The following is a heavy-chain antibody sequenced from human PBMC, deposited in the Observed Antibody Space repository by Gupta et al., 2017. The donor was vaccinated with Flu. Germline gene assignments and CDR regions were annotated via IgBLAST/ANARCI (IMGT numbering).Heavy chain of an antibody. CDR3: AREEDCSGGTCSNYYFHGMDV. V-gene: IGHV1-2*04. CDR2: INPNSGDT. J-gene: IGHJ6*02. CDR1: GYTFTGYY. D-gene: IGHD2-15*01. Sequence: QVQLVQSGAEVKKLGASVKVSCTASGYTFTGYYMHWVRQAPGQGLEWVGWINPNSGDTNYAQKFQGWVTMTRDTSISTAYMELTRLRSDDSAVYYCAREEDCSGGTCSNYYFHGMDVWGQGTTVTVSS.